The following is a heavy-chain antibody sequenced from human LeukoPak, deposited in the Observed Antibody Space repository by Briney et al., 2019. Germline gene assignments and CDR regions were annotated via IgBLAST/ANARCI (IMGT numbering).Heavy chain of an antibody. V-gene: IGHV5-51*01. CDR2: IYPGDSDT. CDR3: ARLSCSGGSCYPHFDY. CDR1: GYSFTSYW. J-gene: IGHJ4*02. D-gene: IGHD2-15*01. Sequence: GESLKISCEGSGYSFTSYWIGWVRQMPGKGLEWMGIIYPGDSDTRYSPSFQGQVTISADKSISTAYLRWSSLKASDTAMYYCARLSCSGGSCYPHFDYWGQGTLVTVSS.